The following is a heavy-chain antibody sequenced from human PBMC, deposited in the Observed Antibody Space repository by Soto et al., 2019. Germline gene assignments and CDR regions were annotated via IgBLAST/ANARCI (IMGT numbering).Heavy chain of an antibody. Sequence: EVQLLESGGGLVQPGGSLRLSCGASGFTFSSYAMSWVRQAPGKGLEWVSTISGSGGSTYNADSVKARFTISRDNSKNTLYLQMNSLRAEDTAVYYCAKDLMFYFDYWGQGTLVTVSS. V-gene: IGHV3-23*01. D-gene: IGHD3-10*02. CDR1: GFTFSSYA. J-gene: IGHJ4*02. CDR2: ISGSGGST. CDR3: AKDLMFYFDY.